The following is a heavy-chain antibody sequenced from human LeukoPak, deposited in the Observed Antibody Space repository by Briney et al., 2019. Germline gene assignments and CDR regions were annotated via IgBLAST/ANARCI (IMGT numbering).Heavy chain of an antibody. D-gene: IGHD3-16*02. Sequence: ASVKVSCKASGYTFTGYYMHWVRPAPGQGLEWVGWINPNSGGPNYAQKFQGRVTMTRNTSISTAYMELSRLRPDDTAVYYCARDQGFDYVWGSYRYYAYWGQGTLVTVPS. V-gene: IGHV1-2*02. CDR2: INPNSGGP. CDR1: GYTFTGYY. CDR3: ARDQGFDYVWGSYRYYAY. J-gene: IGHJ4*02.